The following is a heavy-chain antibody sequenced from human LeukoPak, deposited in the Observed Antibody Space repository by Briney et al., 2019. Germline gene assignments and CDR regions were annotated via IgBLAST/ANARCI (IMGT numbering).Heavy chain of an antibody. D-gene: IGHD6-19*01. V-gene: IGHV3-33*01. Sequence: RLSCGTCVVIVKNVAMRGGRHTTEKGLQWVALIWYDGQTKFYGDSVKGRFTISRDNSGSTLFLHMSSLRVEDTAVYYCAREWGRIAVAGGPGYWGQGALVTVSS. CDR3: AREWGRIAVAGGPGY. J-gene: IGHJ4*02. CDR1: VVIVKNVA. CDR2: IWYDGQTK.